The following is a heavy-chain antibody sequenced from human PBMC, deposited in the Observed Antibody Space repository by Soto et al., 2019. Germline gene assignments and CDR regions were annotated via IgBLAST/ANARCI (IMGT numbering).Heavy chain of an antibody. CDR1: GFTFSSYA. V-gene: IGHV3-23*01. CDR3: AKDKHLCGSGSPFDY. J-gene: IGHJ4*02. CDR2: ISGSGGST. D-gene: IGHD3-10*01. Sequence: GGSLRLSCAASGFTFSSYAMSWVRQAPGKGLEWVSAISGSGGSTYYADSVKGRFTISRDNSKNTLYLQMNSLRAEDTAVYYCAKDKHLCGSGSPFDYWGQGTLVTVSS.